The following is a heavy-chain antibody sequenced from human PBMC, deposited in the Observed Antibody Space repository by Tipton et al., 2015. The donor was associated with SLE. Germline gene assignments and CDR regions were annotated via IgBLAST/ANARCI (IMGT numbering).Heavy chain of an antibody. D-gene: IGHD6-6*01. CDR1: GGSISSYY. CDR2: IYYSGST. V-gene: IGHV4-59*12. CDR3: ARGRGSSSSGHY. J-gene: IGHJ4*02. Sequence: TLSLTCTVSGGSISSYYWSWFRQPPGKGLEWIGYIYYSGSTNYNPSLKSRVTISVDTSKNQFSLKLSSVTAADTAVYYCARGRGSSSSGHYWCQGTLVTVSS.